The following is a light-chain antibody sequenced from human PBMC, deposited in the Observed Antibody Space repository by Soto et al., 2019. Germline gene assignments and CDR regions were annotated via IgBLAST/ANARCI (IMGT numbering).Light chain of an antibody. CDR2: AAS. V-gene: IGKV1-12*01. Sequence: DIQMTQSPSSVSASVGDRVTITCRASQGISSRLAWYQQKPGKAPNLLIYAASSLQSGVPSRFSGSGSETDFTLTIGSLQPEDFATYYCHQSNSFHLTFGGGTKVEIK. J-gene: IGKJ4*01. CDR3: HQSNSFHLT. CDR1: QGISSR.